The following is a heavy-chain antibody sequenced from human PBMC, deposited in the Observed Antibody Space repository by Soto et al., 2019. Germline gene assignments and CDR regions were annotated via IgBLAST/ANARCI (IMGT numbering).Heavy chain of an antibody. CDR2: IDAESGGT. J-gene: IGHJ5*01. Sequence: ASVKVSCKASGYSFTGHYLHWVRQARGQGLEWMGWIDAESGGTKYAPKFRDRVTMTRDTSINTAYMELINLRYDDTAVYYCARVYAKSGYDYFDSWGQGTQVTVSS. CDR3: ARVYAKSGYDYFDS. V-gene: IGHV1-2*02. D-gene: IGHD3-22*01. CDR1: GYSFTGHY.